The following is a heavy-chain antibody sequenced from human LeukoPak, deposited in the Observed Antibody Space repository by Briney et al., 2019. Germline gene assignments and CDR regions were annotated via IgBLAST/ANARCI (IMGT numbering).Heavy chain of an antibody. V-gene: IGHV1-18*01. CDR3: ARDPEDIVVVPAADHIYYYYYGMDV. D-gene: IGHD2-2*01. CDR2: ISAYKGNT. J-gene: IGHJ6*02. CDR1: GYPFASYG. Sequence: SVKVSCKASGYPFASYGISWVRQAPGQGLEWMGWISAYKGNTNYAQKFQGRVTMTTDTSTSTAYMELRSLRSDDTAVYYCARDPEDIVVVPAADHIYYYYYGMDVWGQGTTVTVSS.